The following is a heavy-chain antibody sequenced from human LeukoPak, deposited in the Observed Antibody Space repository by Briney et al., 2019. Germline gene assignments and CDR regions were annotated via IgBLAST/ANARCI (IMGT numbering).Heavy chain of an antibody. J-gene: IGHJ4*02. CDR2: IDPSGTAL. V-gene: IGHV3-11*01. CDR1: GFTIRDYV. D-gene: IGHD1-20*01. CDR3: ARAAYNWN. Sequence: GGSLRLACAAYGFTIRDYVISWVRQAPGKGLEWVSYIDPSGTALYYADSVKGRFTVSRDNGKNSLSLQLRSLRAEDTALYYCARAAYNWNWGQGTLVTVSS.